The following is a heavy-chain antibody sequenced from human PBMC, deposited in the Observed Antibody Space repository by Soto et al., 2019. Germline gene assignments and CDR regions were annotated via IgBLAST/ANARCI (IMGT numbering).Heavy chain of an antibody. D-gene: IGHD5-12*01. CDR3: ARDRDGYTGFDY. Sequence: QVQLQESGPGLVKPSETLSLTCTVSGGSISSYYWSWIRQPPGKGLEWIGYIYYSGSTNYSPSLMSRVTISVDTSKNQFSLKLSSVTAADTAVYYCARDRDGYTGFDYWGQGTLVTVSS. J-gene: IGHJ4*02. V-gene: IGHV4-59*01. CDR1: GGSISSYY. CDR2: IYYSGST.